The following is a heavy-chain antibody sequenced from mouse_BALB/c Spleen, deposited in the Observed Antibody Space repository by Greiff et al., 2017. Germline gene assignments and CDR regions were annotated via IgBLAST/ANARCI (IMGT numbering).Heavy chain of an antibody. J-gene: IGHJ4*01. V-gene: IGHV5-6-5*01. D-gene: IGHD2-10*02. CDR2: ISSGGST. CDR1: GFTFSSYA. CDR3: ARKKYGKDAMDY. Sequence: EVQLVESGGGLVKPGGSLKLSCAASGFTFSSYAMSWVRQTPEKRLEWVASISSGGSTYYPDSVKGRFTISRDNARSILYLQMSSLRSEDTAMYYCARKKYGKDAMDYWGQGTSVTVSS.